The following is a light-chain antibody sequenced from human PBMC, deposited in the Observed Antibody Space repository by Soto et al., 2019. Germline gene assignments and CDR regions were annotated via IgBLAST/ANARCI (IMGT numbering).Light chain of an antibody. Sequence: FPVNRSCPAVERRTLSWRASQTVSSSLAWYQQKPGKAPSLLIFDASTLHSGVPSRFSGSGSGTEFTLTISRLEPEDFAVYYCQQYGSLSWTFGQGTKVDIK. CDR3: QQYGSLSWT. V-gene: IGKV1-5*01. CDR1: QTVSSS. CDR2: DAS. J-gene: IGKJ1*01.